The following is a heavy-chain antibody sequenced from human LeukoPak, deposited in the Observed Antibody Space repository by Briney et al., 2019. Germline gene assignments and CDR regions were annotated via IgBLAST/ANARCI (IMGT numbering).Heavy chain of an antibody. CDR1: GFTFSSYG. Sequence: GGSLRLSCAASGFTFSSYGMHWVRQAPGKGLEWVAVIWYDGSNKYYADSMKRRFTISRDNSKNTLYLQMNSLRSEDTTVYYCAKVGGWYEQYYYYYMDVWGKGTTVTVSS. CDR3: AKVGGWYEQYYYYYMDV. J-gene: IGHJ6*03. V-gene: IGHV3-33*06. CDR2: IWYDGSNK. D-gene: IGHD6-19*01.